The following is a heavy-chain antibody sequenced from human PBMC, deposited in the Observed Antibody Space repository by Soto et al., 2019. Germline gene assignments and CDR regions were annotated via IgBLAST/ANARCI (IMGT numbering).Heavy chain of an antibody. V-gene: IGHV3-33*01. CDR2: IWYDGSNK. CDR1: GFTFSSYG. D-gene: IGHD3-22*01. J-gene: IGHJ6*02. CDR3: AREWDVKYYQDSSGVGGMDV. Sequence: QVQLVESGGGVVQPGRSLRLSCAASGFTFSSYGMHWVRQAPGKGLEWVAVIWYDGSNKYYADSVKGRFTISRDNSKNTLYLQMNSLRAEDTAVYYCAREWDVKYYQDSSGVGGMDVWGQGTTVTVSS.